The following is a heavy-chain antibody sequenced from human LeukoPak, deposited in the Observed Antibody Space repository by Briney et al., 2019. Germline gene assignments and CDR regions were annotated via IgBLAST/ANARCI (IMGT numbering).Heavy chain of an antibody. CDR1: GGSISSGGYY. CDR3: ARVAMTSERWFDP. V-gene: IGHV4-31*03. J-gene: IGHJ5*02. CDR2: IYYSGST. Sequence: SETLSLTCTVSGGSISSGGYYWSRIRQHPGQGLEWIGYIYYSGSTYYKPSLKRRLTISVDTSKNQFSLKLNSVIAADTAVYYCARVAMTSERWFDPWGQGTLVTVSS. D-gene: IGHD3-10*01.